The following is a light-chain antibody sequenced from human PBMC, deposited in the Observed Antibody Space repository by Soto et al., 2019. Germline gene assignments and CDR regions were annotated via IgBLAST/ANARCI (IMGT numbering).Light chain of an antibody. CDR1: SSDVGGYNY. Sequence: QSVLPQPASVSGSPGQSITISCTGTSSDVGGYNYVSWYQQHPGKAPKLIIYDVSNRPSGVSNRFSGSKSGNTASLTISGLQAEDEDDYYCSSYTSSSTLVFGGGTQLTVL. V-gene: IGLV2-14*01. CDR3: SSYTSSSTLV. J-gene: IGLJ2*01. CDR2: DVS.